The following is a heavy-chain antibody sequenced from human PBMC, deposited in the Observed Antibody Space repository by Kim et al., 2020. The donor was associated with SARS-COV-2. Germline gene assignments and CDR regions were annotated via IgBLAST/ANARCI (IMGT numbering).Heavy chain of an antibody. Sequence: SETLSLTCTVSGGSISSGGYYWSWIRQHPGKGLEWIGYIYYSGSIYYNPSLKSRVTISVDTSKNQFSLKLSSVTAADTAVYYCARVLTFGGVIAIAYYFDYWGQGTLVTVSS. CDR1: GGSISSGGYY. CDR3: ARVLTFGGVIAIAYYFDY. J-gene: IGHJ4*02. CDR2: IYYSGSI. V-gene: IGHV4-31*03. D-gene: IGHD3-16*02.